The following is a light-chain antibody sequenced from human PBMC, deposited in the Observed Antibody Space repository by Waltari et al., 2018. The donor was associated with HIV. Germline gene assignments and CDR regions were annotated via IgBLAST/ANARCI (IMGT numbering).Light chain of an antibody. CDR3: GTWDSSLSAGRV. CDR2: DNN. V-gene: IGLV1-51*01. J-gene: IGLJ3*02. CDR1: SSNIGNNY. Sequence: QSVLTQPPSVSAAPGQKVTISCSGSSSNIGNNYVSWYQQLPGTAPKLLIYDNNKRTSGIPDRFSGSKSGTSATLGITGLQSGDEADYYCGTWDSSLSAGRVFGGGTKLTVL.